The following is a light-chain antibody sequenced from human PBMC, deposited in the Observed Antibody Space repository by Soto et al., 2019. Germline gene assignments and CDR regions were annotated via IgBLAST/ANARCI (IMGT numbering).Light chain of an antibody. V-gene: IGLV2-23*02. CDR3: CSFAGSGTGV. Sequence: QSALTQPASVSGSPGQSIAISCTGTSGDIGTYNLVSWYQQHPGKAPKLMISEVNKRPSGVSDRFSGSKSGDTASLTISGLRTEDEADYYCCSFAGSGTGVFGTGTKRTVL. CDR2: EVN. J-gene: IGLJ1*01. CDR1: SGDIGTYNL.